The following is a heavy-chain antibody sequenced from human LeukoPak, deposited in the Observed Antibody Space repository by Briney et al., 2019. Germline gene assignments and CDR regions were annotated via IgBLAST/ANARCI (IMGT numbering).Heavy chain of an antibody. Sequence: GGSLRLSCAASGFTLTAYWMSWVRQDPGKGLHPVSVISSGGSTFYADSVKGRFTISRDNSKNTLYLQMNSLRSEDTAVYYCASDSYSPEYFQHWGQGTLVTVSS. CDR2: ISSGGST. D-gene: IGHD2-15*01. V-gene: IGHV3-66*01. CDR3: ASDSYSPEYFQH. CDR1: GFTLTAYW. J-gene: IGHJ1*01.